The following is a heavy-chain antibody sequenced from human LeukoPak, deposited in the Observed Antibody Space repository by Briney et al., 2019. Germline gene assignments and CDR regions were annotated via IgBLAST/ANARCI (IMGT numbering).Heavy chain of an antibody. CDR3: ARGRSRGYFDY. V-gene: IGHV4-34*01. D-gene: IGHD6-13*01. J-gene: IGHJ4*02. Sequence: SETLSLTCAVYGGSFSGYYWSWIRQPPGKGLEWIGEINHSGSTNYNPSLKSRVTISVDTSKNQLSLKLSSVTAADAAVYYCARGRSRGYFDYWAREPWSPSPQ. CDR2: INHSGST. CDR1: GGSFSGYY.